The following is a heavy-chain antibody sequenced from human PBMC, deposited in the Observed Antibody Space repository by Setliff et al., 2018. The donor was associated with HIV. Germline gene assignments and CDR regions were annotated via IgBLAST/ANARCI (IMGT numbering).Heavy chain of an antibody. CDR1: GGSISSDY. V-gene: IGHV4-59*12. CDR2: IYYSGST. Sequence: SSETLSLTCTVSGGSISSDYWSWIRQPPGKGLEWIGYIYYSGSTNYNPSLKSRVTMSIDTSKNQFSLKLSPVTAADTAVYYCARDNSYYYGSGSHYWYGMDVWGQGTTVTVSS. CDR3: ARDNSYYYGSGSHYWYGMDV. D-gene: IGHD3-10*01. J-gene: IGHJ6*01.